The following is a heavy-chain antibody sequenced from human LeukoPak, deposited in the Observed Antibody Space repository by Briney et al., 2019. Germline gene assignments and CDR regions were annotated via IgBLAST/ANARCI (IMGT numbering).Heavy chain of an antibody. CDR2: ISGSGGST. J-gene: IGHJ5*02. Sequence: GGFLRLSCAASGFTFSSYAMSWVRQAPGKGLEWVSAISGSGGSTYYADSVKGRFTISRDNSKNTLYLQMNSLRAEDTAVYYCAKGAYCGGDCYLVGWFDPWGQGTLVTVSS. D-gene: IGHD2-21*02. CDR3: AKGAYCGGDCYLVGWFDP. CDR1: GFTFSSYA. V-gene: IGHV3-23*01.